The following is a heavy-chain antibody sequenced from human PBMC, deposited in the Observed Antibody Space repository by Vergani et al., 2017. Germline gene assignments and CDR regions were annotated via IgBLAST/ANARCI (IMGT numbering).Heavy chain of an antibody. J-gene: IGHJ5*02. D-gene: IGHD3-10*01. Sequence: QVQLVQSGAEVKKPGASVKVSCKVSGYTLTELSMHWVRQAPGQGLEWMGGIIPIFGTANYAQKFQGRVTITADESTSTAYMELSSLRSEDTAVYYCAREETRAGDNWFDPWGQGTLVTVSS. V-gene: IGHV1-69*13. CDR1: GYTLTELS. CDR3: AREETRAGDNWFDP. CDR2: IIPIFGTA.